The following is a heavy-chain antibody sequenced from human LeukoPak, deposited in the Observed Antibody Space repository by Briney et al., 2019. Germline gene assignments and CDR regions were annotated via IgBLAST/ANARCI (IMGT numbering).Heavy chain of an antibody. CDR3: ARGKDGYNYYFDY. D-gene: IGHD5-24*01. CDR2: IIPIFGTA. V-gene: IGHV1-69*13. CDR1: GGTFSSYA. J-gene: IGHJ4*02. Sequence: SVKVSCKASGGTFSSYAISWVRQAPGQGLEWMGGIIPIFGTANYAQKFQGRVTITADESTSTAYMELCSLRSEDTAVYYCARGKDGYNYYFDYWGQGTLVTVSS.